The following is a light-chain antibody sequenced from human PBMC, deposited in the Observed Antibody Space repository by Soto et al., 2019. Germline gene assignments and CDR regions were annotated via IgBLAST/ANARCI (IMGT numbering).Light chain of an antibody. CDR2: GAS. CDR1: QNIISN. V-gene: IGKV3-20*01. J-gene: IGKJ1*01. Sequence: EIRMTQSPATLSVSPEERATLSCRANQNIISNLAWYQQKPGQAPRLLIYGASSRATGIPDRFSGSGSGTDFTLSISRLEPEDFAVYYCQQYGSSPRTFGQGTKVDI. CDR3: QQYGSSPRT.